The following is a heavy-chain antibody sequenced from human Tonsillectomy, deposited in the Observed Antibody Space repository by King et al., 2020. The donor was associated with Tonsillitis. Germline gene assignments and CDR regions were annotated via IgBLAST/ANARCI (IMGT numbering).Heavy chain of an antibody. CDR3: AREFNDYVWGTYLYPSRTAAFNI. CDR1: GGSITTENYS. CDR2: VYHVGTT. J-gene: IGHJ3*02. V-gene: IGHV4-30-2*01. D-gene: IGHD3-16*02. Sequence: QLQESGSGLVRPSQTLSLTCTVSGGSITTENYSWTWFRQPQGKGLEWIGFVYHVGTTYYNPSLKSRATISMDRSKNQFSLKLYFVTAADTAVYYCAREFNDYVWGTYLYPSRTAAFNIWGRGTTVIASS.